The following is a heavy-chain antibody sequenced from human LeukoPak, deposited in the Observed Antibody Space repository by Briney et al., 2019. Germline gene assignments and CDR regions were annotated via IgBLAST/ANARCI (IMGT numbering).Heavy chain of an antibody. V-gene: IGHV1-2*02. CDR3: AREPPGAITYYGMDV. Sequence: ASVKVSCKASGYTFTGYYMHWVRQAPGQGLEWMGWINPNSGGTNYAQKFQGRVTMTRDTSINTAYMELSRLRSDDTAVYYCAREPPGAITYYGMDVWGQGTRVTVSS. CDR2: INPNSGGT. D-gene: IGHD2-2*01. J-gene: IGHJ6*02. CDR1: GYTFTGYY.